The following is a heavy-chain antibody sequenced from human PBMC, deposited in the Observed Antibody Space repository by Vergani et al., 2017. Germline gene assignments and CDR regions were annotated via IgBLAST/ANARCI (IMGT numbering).Heavy chain of an antibody. CDR1: GFTFSSYA. CDR3: AKSVVEWELERGGDY. CDR2: ISGSGGST. V-gene: IGHV3-23*01. J-gene: IGHJ4*02. Sequence: EVQLLESGGGLVQPGGSLRLSCAASGFTFSSYAMSWVRQAPGKGLEWVSAISGSGGSTYYADSVKGRFTVSRDNSKTTLYLQMNSLRAEDTAVYYCAKSVVEWELERGGDYWGQGTLVTVSS. D-gene: IGHD1-26*01.